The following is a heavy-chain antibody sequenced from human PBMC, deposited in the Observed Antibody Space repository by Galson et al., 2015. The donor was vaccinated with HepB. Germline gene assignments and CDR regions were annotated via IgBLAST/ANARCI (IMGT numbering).Heavy chain of an antibody. Sequence: SLRLSCAASGFTFSSYAMHWVRQAPGKGLEWVAVISYDGSNKYYADSVKGRFTISRDNSKNTLYLQMNSLRAEDTAVYYCARDLAGGVAAAVPDYWGQGTLVTVSS. J-gene: IGHJ4*02. D-gene: IGHD6-13*01. CDR3: ARDLAGGVAAAVPDY. CDR2: ISYDGSNK. CDR1: GFTFSSYA. V-gene: IGHV3-30*04.